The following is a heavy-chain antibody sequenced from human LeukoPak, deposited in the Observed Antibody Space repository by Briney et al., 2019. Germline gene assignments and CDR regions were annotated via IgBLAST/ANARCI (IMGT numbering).Heavy chain of an antibody. CDR1: GGSISSTNNS. V-gene: IGHV4-39*01. CDR3: ARLSARSFSYYFDY. Sequence: SETLSLTCTVSGGSISSTNNSWGWIRQPPGKGLEWIGSLYYSGSSYYNPSLKSRVSISVDTSKNQFSLKLSSVTAADTAVYYCARLSARSFSYYFDYWGQGTLVTVSS. J-gene: IGHJ4*02. CDR2: LYYSGSS. D-gene: IGHD2-15*01.